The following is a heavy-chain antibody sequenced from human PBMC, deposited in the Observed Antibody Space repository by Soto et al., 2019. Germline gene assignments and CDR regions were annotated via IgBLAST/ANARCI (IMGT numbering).Heavy chain of an antibody. CDR1: GGSFSGYY. CDR3: ARARYYYGSGSYPNDAFDI. D-gene: IGHD3-10*01. Sequence: QVQLQQWGAGLLKPSETLSLTCAVYGGSFSGYYWSWIRQPPGKGLEWIGEINHSGSTNYNPSIKSRVTISVDTSKNQFSLKLSSVTAADTAVYYCARARYYYGSGSYPNDAFDIWGQGTMVTVSS. CDR2: INHSGST. V-gene: IGHV4-34*01. J-gene: IGHJ3*02.